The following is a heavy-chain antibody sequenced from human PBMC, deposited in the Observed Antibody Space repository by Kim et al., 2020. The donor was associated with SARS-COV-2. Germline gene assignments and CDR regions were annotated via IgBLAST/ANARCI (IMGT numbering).Heavy chain of an antibody. Sequence: GGSLRLSCAASGLTVSGNYMTWVRQAPGKGLEWVSVLYIDGTIHYADSVKGRFNISRDSSKNSLYLQMNSLRAEDTAVYFRGRDFAAAGYIDYWGQGTL. CDR2: LYIDGTI. V-gene: IGHV3-66*01. D-gene: IGHD2-15*01. J-gene: IGHJ4*02. CDR1: GLTVSGNY. CDR3: GRDFAAAGYIDY.